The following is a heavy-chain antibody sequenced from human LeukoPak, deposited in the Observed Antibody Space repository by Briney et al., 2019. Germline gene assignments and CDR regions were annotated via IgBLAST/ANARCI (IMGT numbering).Heavy chain of an antibody. CDR2: ISSSGSTI. CDR1: GFTFSSYE. V-gene: IGHV3-48*03. CDR3: ARGAAMVRGVHFDY. Sequence: PGGSLRLSCAASGFTFSSYEMNWVRQAPGKGLEWVSYISSSGSTIYYADSVKGRFTISRDNAKNSLYLQMNSLRAEDTAVYYCARGAAMVRGVHFDYWGQGTLVTVSS. J-gene: IGHJ4*02. D-gene: IGHD3-10*01.